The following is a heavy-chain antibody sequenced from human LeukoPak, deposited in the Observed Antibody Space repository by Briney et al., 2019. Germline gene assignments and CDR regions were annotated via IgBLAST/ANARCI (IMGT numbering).Heavy chain of an antibody. D-gene: IGHD3-22*01. J-gene: IGHJ3*02. CDR2: IYYSGST. V-gene: IGHV4-31*03. CDR3: ARGNSSGYYASHDAFDI. Sequence: PSQTLSLTCTVSGGSISSGGYYWSWIRQHPGKGLEWIGYIYYSGSTYYNPSLKSRVTISVDTSKNQFSLKLSSVTAADTAVYYCARGNSSGYYASHDAFDIWGQGTMVTVSS. CDR1: GGSISSGGYY.